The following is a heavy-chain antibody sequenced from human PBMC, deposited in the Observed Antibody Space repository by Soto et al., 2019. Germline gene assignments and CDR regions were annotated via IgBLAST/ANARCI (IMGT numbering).Heavy chain of an antibody. Sequence: SVKVSCRASGYTFRGYYMHWVRQAPGQGLEWMGWINPNSGGTNYAQKFQGWVTMTRDTSISTAYMELSRLRSDDTAVYYCARDGSVDTAMVNYYYYYGMDVWGQGTTVTVSS. CDR1: GYTFRGYY. CDR2: INPNSGGT. V-gene: IGHV1-2*04. CDR3: ARDGSVDTAMVNYYYYYGMDV. J-gene: IGHJ6*02. D-gene: IGHD5-18*01.